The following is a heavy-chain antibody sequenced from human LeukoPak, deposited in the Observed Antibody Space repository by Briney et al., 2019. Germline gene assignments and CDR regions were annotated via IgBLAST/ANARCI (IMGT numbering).Heavy chain of an antibody. D-gene: IGHD3-9*01. CDR3: ARDLTLRYFDWSSGFGY. J-gene: IGHJ4*02. Sequence: PGGSLRLSCAASGLTFDDYGMSWVRQAPGKGLEWVSGINWNGGSTGYADSVKGRFTISRDNAKKSLYLQMNSLRAEDTALYYCARDLTLRYFDWSSGFGYWGQGTLVTVSS. CDR2: INWNGGST. V-gene: IGHV3-20*04. CDR1: GLTFDDYG.